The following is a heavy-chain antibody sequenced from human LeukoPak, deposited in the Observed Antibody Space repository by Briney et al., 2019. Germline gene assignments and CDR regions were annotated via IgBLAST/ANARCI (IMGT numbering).Heavy chain of an antibody. D-gene: IGHD5-18*01. CDR2: IYHSGST. J-gene: IGHJ4*02. CDR1: GGSISSGDYY. Sequence: SETLPLTCTVSGGSISSGDYYWSWIRQPPGKGLEWIGYIYHSGSTYYNPSLKSRVTISVDTSKNQFSLKLSSVTAADTAVYYCARAWYSYGSNFDYWGQGTLVTVSS. CDR3: ARAWYSYGSNFDY. V-gene: IGHV4-30-4*01.